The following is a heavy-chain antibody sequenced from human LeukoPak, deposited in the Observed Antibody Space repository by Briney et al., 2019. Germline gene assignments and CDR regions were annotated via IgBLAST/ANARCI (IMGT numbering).Heavy chain of an antibody. D-gene: IGHD2-15*01. CDR3: ARDLVVVPEGYYYYMDV. CDR1: GFTFSTYN. V-gene: IGHV3-21*04. J-gene: IGHJ6*03. CDR2: ITGSSSYI. Sequence: GGSLRLSCAASGFTFSTYNMNWVRQASGKGPEWVSSITGSSSYIYYADSVKGRFTISRDNAKNSLYLQMDSLRSEDTAVYYCARDLVVVPEGYYYYMDVWGKGTTVTVSS.